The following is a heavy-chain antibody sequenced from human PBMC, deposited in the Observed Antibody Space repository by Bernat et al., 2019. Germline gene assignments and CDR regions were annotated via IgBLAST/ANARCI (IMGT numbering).Heavy chain of an antibody. V-gene: IGHV5-51*03. D-gene: IGHD3-16*02. CDR3: ATSSGPYDYVWGSYRYTNYFDY. J-gene: IGHJ4*02. Sequence: EVQLVQSGAEVKKPGESLKISCKGSGYSFTSYWIGWVRQMPGKGLEWMGIIYPGDSDTRYSPSFQCQVTISADKSLSTAYLQWSSLKASDTAMYYCATSSGPYDYVWGSYRYTNYFDYWGQGTLVTVSS. CDR2: IYPGDSDT. CDR1: GYSFTSYW.